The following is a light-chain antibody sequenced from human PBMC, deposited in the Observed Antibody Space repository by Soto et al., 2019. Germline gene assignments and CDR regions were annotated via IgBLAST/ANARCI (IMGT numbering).Light chain of an antibody. Sequence: EIVLTQSPATLSLSSGARATVSCRASHSVSSHLAWYQQKRGPAPRLLIYDASRRASGIPARFRCRASGLDFTLPISTLEPEDVAVYYCQQGGNWPLTFGQGTRLEIK. CDR1: HSVSSH. V-gene: IGKV3-11*01. CDR3: QQGGNWPLT. J-gene: IGKJ5*01. CDR2: DAS.